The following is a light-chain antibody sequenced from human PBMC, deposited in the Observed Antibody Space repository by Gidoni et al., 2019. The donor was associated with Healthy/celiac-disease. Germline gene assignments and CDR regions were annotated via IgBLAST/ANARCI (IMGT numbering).Light chain of an antibody. V-gene: IGKV3-15*01. CDR3: QQYNNWPRST. J-gene: IGKJ2*01. CDR1: QSVSSN. Sequence: EIVMTHSPATLSVSPGERATLSCRASQSVSSNLAWYQQKPGQAPRLLIYGASTRATGIPARCSGSGSGTEFTLTISSLQSEDVAVDYCQQYNNWPRSTFGQGTKLEIK. CDR2: GAS.